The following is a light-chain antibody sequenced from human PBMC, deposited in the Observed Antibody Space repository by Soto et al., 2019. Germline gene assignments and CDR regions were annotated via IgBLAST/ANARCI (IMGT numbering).Light chain of an antibody. V-gene: IGKV3-15*01. J-gene: IGKJ1*01. CDR1: QSVGSN. CDR2: GAS. Sequence: EIVMTQSPATLSVSPGERATLSCRASQSVGSNIAWYQQKTGQAPRLLFYGASTRSSGVPARFSGSESGTEFTLTISGLQSEDLAVYYCQQYGSSPRTFGQGTKVEIK. CDR3: QQYGSSPRT.